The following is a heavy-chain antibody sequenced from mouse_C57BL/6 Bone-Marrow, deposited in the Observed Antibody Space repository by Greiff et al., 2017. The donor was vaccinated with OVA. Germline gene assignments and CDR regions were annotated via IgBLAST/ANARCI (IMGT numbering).Heavy chain of an antibody. D-gene: IGHD2-1*01. CDR3: ATYGNPYYAMDY. CDR1: GYSITSGYD. Sequence: VQLKESGPGMVKPSQSLSLTCTVTGYSITSGYDWHWIRHFPGNKLEWMGYISYSGSTNYNPSLKSRISITHDTSKNHFFLKLNSVTTEDTATYYCATYGNPYYAMDYWGQGTSVTVSS. J-gene: IGHJ4*01. V-gene: IGHV3-1*01. CDR2: ISYSGST.